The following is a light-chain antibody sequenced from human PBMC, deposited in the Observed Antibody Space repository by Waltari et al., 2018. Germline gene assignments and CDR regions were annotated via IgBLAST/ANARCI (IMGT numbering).Light chain of an antibody. CDR1: PSVGRS. Sequence: EIVLTQSPGTLSLSPGERATLSCRASPSVGRSLAWYQRKPGQAPRLLIYDTSNRATGSPARFSGSGSGTDFSLTISRLEPEDFAVYYCQMYVRLPVTFGQGTKVEIK. CDR2: DTS. CDR3: QMYVRLPVT. V-gene: IGKV3-20*01. J-gene: IGKJ1*01.